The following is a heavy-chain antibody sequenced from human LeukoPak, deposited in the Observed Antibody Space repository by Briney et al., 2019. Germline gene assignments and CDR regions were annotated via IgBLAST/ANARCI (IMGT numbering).Heavy chain of an antibody. D-gene: IGHD1/OR15-1a*01. CDR1: GFTFGDYA. CDR3: ARDFRLGGTTGWIN. CDR2: ISAGGHDR. Sequence: GGSLRLSCEASGFTFGDYAMTWVRQTPGKGLEWVSGISAGGHDRNYADSVKGRFTISRDNSRGTVYLQMDSLRADDTGFYFCARDFRLGGTTGWINWGQGTLVIVSS. V-gene: IGHV3-23*01. J-gene: IGHJ4*02.